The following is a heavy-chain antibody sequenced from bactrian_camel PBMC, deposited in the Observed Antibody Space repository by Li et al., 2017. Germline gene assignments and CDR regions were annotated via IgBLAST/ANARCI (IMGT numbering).Heavy chain of an antibody. CDR3: AAEGALYRGDRCYEPYNY. D-gene: IGHD2*01. CDR2: IASDGRP. V-gene: IGHV3S55*01. CDR1: ADTFPNYC. J-gene: IGHJ4*01. Sequence: HVQLVESGGGSVQAGGSLRLSCTASADTFPNYCTGWFRQAPGKEREGVAAIASDGRPSYADSVKGRFRISKDNTATTLTLNLQMDSLKPEDTAMYYCAAEGALYRGDRCYEPYNYWGQGTQVTVS.